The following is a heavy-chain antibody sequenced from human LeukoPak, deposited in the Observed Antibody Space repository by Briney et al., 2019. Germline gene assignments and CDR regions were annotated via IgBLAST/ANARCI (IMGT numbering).Heavy chain of an antibody. V-gene: IGHV4-38-2*02. J-gene: IGHJ3*02. Sequence: PSETLSLTCTVSSYSISSGDYWGWIRQPPGKGLEWIGSIYHSGSTNYNPSLKSRVTISVDTSKNQLSLKLTSVTAADTAVYYCASPTYHYDSSGYSTEVHDAFDIWGQGTMVTVSS. CDR1: SYSISSGDY. CDR3: ASPTYHYDSSGYSTEVHDAFDI. D-gene: IGHD3-22*01. CDR2: IYHSGST.